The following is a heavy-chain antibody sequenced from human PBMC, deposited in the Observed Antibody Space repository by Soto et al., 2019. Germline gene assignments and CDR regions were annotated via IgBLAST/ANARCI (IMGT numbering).Heavy chain of an antibody. CDR1: GGSISSSNW. V-gene: IGHV4-4*02. CDR2: IYHSGST. CDR3: ARDLRYYGSGSSDY. D-gene: IGHD3-10*01. Sequence: AETLSLTCDVSGGSISSSNWWSWVRQPPGKGLEWIGEIYHSGSTNYNPSLKSRVTISVDKSKNQFSLKLSSVTAADTAVYYCARDLRYYGSGSSDYWGQGTLVTVSS. J-gene: IGHJ4*02.